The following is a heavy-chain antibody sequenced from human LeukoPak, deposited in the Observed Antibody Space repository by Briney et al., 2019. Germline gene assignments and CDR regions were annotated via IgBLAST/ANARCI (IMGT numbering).Heavy chain of an antibody. J-gene: IGHJ4*02. Sequence: GGSQRLSCAASGFTFSSYAMHWVRQAPGKGLEWVAVISYDGSNKFYADSVKGRFTLSRDNSKNTLYLQMNSLRIEDTAVYYCGRGSLGFGELNYWLQGTLVTVSS. V-gene: IGHV3-30-3*01. CDR2: ISYDGSNK. CDR3: GRGSLGFGELNY. CDR1: GFTFSSYA. D-gene: IGHD3-10*01.